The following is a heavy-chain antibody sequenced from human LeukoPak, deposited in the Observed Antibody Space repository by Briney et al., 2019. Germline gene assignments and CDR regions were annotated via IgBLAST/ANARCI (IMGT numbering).Heavy chain of an antibody. D-gene: IGHD2-21*01. J-gene: IGHJ4*02. CDR1: GYSFASYW. V-gene: IGHV5-51*01. CDR3: ARSTSDYYSADY. Sequence: GESLKISCKGSGYSFASYWIAWVRQVSGKGLEFMGIIYPGDSDARYSPSFQGHVTISVDESITTAYLQWSSLEAPDTAMYYCARSTSDYYSADYWGQGTLVTVSS. CDR2: IYPGDSDA.